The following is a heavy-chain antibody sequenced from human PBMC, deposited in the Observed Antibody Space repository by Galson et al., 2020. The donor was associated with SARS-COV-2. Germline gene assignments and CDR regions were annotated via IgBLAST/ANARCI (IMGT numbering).Heavy chain of an antibody. D-gene: IGHD6-6*01. V-gene: IGHV4-39*07. Sequence: SETLSLTCTVSGGSISSSNYYWGWIRKPPGKGLEWIGNIDYSGRTYYNQSLKSRVTISVDTSKNQFSLKLTSVTAADTAVYYCARVEYSSSFYDYWGQGTLVTVSS. CDR1: GGSISSSNYY. J-gene: IGHJ4*02. CDR3: ARVEYSSSFYDY. CDR2: IDYSGRT.